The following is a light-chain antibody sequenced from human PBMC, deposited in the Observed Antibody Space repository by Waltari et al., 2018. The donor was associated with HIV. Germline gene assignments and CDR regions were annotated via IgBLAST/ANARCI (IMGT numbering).Light chain of an antibody. CDR3: CSFAASSTLL. CDR2: EVS. J-gene: IGLJ2*01. CDR1: TSDVGTYDF. V-gene: IGLV2-23*02. Sequence: QSALTQPASVSGSPGQSLTISCTGTTSDVGTYDFVSWYQQHPGKAPKLIIFEVSERPSGVSDRFSGSKSGNTASLTISGLQADDEADYYCCSFAASSTLLFGGGTKLTVL.